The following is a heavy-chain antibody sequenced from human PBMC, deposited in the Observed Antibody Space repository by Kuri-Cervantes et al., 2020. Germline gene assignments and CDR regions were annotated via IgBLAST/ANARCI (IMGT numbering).Heavy chain of an antibody. CDR1: GYTFTSYA. J-gene: IGHJ5*02. CDR3: ARGGITMVRGVIHNWFDP. CDR2: INTNTGNL. Sequence: ASVKVSCKASGYTFTSYAMNWVRQAPGQGLEWMGWINTNTGNLTYAQGFTGRFVFSLDTSVSTAYLQICSLKAEDTAVYYCARGGITMVRGVIHNWFDPWGQGTLVTVSS. D-gene: IGHD3-10*01. V-gene: IGHV7-4-1*01.